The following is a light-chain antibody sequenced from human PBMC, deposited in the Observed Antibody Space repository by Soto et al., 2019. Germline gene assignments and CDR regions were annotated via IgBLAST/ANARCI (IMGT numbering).Light chain of an antibody. J-gene: IGLJ2*01. Sequence: QSALTQPASVSGSPGQPITISCTGTSSDVGGYNYVSWYQQHQGKAPKLMIYDVNNRPSGVSDRFSGSRSGNTASLIISGLRAEDEGFYYCSSYTRTNTVVFGGGTKLTVL. CDR1: SSDVGGYNY. CDR3: SSYTRTNTVV. V-gene: IGLV2-14*01. CDR2: DVN.